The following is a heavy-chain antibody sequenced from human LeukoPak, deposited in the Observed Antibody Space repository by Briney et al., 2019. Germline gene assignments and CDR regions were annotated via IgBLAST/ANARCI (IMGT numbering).Heavy chain of an antibody. CDR3: ATYYGDYVWWAA. V-gene: IGHV3-7*01. Sequence: GGSLRLSCVASGFTFSTYWMSWVRQAPGKGLEWVANINQDGSENYFVDSVKGRFTMSRDNVKNSLYLQMNSLRAEDTAVYYCATYYGDYVWWAAWGQGTLVTVSS. D-gene: IGHD4-17*01. J-gene: IGHJ5*02. CDR1: GFTFSTYW. CDR2: INQDGSEN.